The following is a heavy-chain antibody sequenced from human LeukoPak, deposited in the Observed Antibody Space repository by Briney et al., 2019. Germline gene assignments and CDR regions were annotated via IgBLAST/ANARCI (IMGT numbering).Heavy chain of an antibody. J-gene: IGHJ4*02. CDR2: ISWISGSI. CDR3: AKDLHSGIAVAGGTCDY. V-gene: IGHV3-9*01. D-gene: IGHD6-19*01. CDR1: GFTFDDYA. Sequence: GRSLRLSCAASGFTFDDYAMHWVRQAPGKGLEWVSGISWISGSIGYADSVKGRFTISRDNAKNSLYLQMNSLRAEDTALYYCAKDLHSGIAVAGGTCDYWGQGTLVTVSS.